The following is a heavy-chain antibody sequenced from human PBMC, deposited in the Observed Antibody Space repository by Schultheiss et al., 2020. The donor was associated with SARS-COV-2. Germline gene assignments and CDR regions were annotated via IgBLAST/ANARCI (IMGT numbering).Heavy chain of an antibody. CDR1: GFTFSSYA. V-gene: IGHV3-64D*06. CDR2: ISSNGGST. CDR3: VKDDYYYYVSGSYAGYFDY. Sequence: GGSLRLSCSASGFTFSSYAMHWVRQAPGKGLEYVSAISSNGGSTYYADSVKGRFTISRDNSKNTLYLQMSSLRAEDTAVYYCVKDDYYYYVSGSYAGYFDYWGQGTLVTVSS. J-gene: IGHJ4*02. D-gene: IGHD3-10*01.